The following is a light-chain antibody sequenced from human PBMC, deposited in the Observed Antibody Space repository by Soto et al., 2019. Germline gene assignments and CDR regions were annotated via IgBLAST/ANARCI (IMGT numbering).Light chain of an antibody. CDR2: DVT. V-gene: IGLV2-14*03. Sequence: QSVLTQPASVSGSPGQLITISCTGTDSDVGGYNYVSWYQHHPGNAPKVMIYDVTYRPSGVSNRFSGSKSGNTASLTISWLQAEDEADYYCSSYTTIGVGVLGGGTKLTV. CDR3: SSYTTIGVGV. CDR1: DSDVGGYNY. J-gene: IGLJ2*01.